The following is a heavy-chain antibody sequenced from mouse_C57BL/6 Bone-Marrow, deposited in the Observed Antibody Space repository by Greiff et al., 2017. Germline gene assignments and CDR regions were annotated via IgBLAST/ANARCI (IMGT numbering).Heavy chain of an antibody. Sequence: QVQLQQPGAELVKPGASVKLSCKASGYTFTSYWMHWVKQRPGQGLEWIGMIHPNSGSTNYNEKFKSKATLTVDKSSSTAYMQLSSLTSEDSAVXYCARSEDYYGSRTLFDYWGQGTTLTVSS. D-gene: IGHD1-1*01. CDR3: ARSEDYYGSRTLFDY. V-gene: IGHV1-64*01. CDR2: IHPNSGST. J-gene: IGHJ2*01. CDR1: GYTFTSYW.